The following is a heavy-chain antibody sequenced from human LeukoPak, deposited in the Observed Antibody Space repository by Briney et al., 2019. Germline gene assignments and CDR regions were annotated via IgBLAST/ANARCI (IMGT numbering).Heavy chain of an antibody. CDR3: ARDRFNRDNWNDWYYMDV. D-gene: IGHD1-20*01. V-gene: IGHV1-69*05. CDR1: GGTFSSYA. CDR2: IIPIFGTA. J-gene: IGHJ6*03. Sequence: SVKVSCKASGGTFSSYAISWVRQAPGQGLEWMGGIIPIFGTANYAQKFQGRVTISTDESTSTAYMELSSLRSEDTAVYYCARDRFNRDNWNDWYYMDVWGKGTTVTVSS.